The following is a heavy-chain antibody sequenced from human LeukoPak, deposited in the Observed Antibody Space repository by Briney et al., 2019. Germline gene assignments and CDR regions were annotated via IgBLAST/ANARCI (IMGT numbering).Heavy chain of an antibody. Sequence: TGGSLRLSCAASGFTFNNYAMSWVRQAPGKVLEWVSAITGSGGDTYHADSVKGRFTLSRDNSENTLYLQMNSLRAEDTAVYYCAKGSRDSRPYYFDFWGQGTLVTVSS. CDR2: ITGSGGDT. J-gene: IGHJ4*02. CDR3: AKGSRDSRPYYFDF. V-gene: IGHV3-23*01. D-gene: IGHD3-3*01. CDR1: GFTFNNYA.